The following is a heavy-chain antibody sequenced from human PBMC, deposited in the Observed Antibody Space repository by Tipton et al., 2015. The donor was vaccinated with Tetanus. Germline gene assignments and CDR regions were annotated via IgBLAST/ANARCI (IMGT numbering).Heavy chain of an antibody. CDR3: ARDLRNYYDSSGYSDY. J-gene: IGHJ4*02. CDR2: ISSSSYI. V-gene: IGHV3-69-1*01. Sequence: SLRLSCVASGFTFSTSWMHWVRQAPGKGLEWVSSISSSSYIYYADSVKGRFTISRDNAKNSLYLQMNSLRAEDTAVYYCARDLRNYYDSSGYSDYWGQGTLVTVSP. D-gene: IGHD3-22*01. CDR1: GFTFSTSW.